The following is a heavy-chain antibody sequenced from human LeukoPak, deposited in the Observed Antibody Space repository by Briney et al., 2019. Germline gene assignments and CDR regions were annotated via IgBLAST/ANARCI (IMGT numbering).Heavy chain of an antibody. CDR2: IGSTGTDR. CDR1: GFTFSNAW. Sequence: KPGGSLRLSCAASGFTFSNAWMSWVRQAPGKGLEWVSSIGSTGTDRYYADSVKGRFTISRDNAKNSLYLQMNSLRAEDTAVYYCATETIGRHYDYWGQGTLLTVSS. V-gene: IGHV3-21*01. D-gene: IGHD1-14*01. CDR3: ATETIGRHYDY. J-gene: IGHJ4*02.